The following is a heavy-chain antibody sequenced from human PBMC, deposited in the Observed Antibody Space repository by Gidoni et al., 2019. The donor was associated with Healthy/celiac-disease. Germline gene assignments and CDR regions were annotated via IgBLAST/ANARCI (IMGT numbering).Heavy chain of an antibody. CDR1: GGSLSSGCYY. Sequence: QVQLQESGPGLVHPSQTLSLTGTVSGGSLSSGCYYWSWIRQDPGKGLEWLGFMYYSGSTYYNPSLMGRLTISVHTSKNQFSLKLSSVTAADTAVYYCARDLLRGYGGNSRAFDIWGQGTMVAVSS. J-gene: IGHJ3*02. D-gene: IGHD4-17*01. CDR2: MYYSGST. CDR3: ARDLLRGYGGNSRAFDI. V-gene: IGHV4-31*03.